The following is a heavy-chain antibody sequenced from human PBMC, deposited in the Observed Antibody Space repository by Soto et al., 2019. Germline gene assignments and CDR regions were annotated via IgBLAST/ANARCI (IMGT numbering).Heavy chain of an antibody. D-gene: IGHD3-3*01. CDR2: IDASSTHI. CDR3: TRAPLTIFGVVITRNYYFDY. CDR1: GFSFSTYN. V-gene: IGHV3-21*03. Sequence: PGGSLRLSCAASGFSFSTYNMNWVRQAPGKGLEWVSSIDASSTHIYYAASVKGRFTISRDDSKSIAYLQMNSLKTEDTAVYYCTRAPLTIFGVVITRNYYFDYWGQGTLVTVSS. J-gene: IGHJ4*02.